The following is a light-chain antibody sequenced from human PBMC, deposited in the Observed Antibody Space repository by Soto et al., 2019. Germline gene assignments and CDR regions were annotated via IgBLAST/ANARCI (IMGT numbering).Light chain of an antibody. Sequence: DIHMTQSPSTLSASVGDRVTITCRASQSISGLLAWYQVKPGEAPKHLIYTASSLYSGVPSRFSGSGTGTDFTLTISSLQPEDFATYYCQQGYSNPITFGQGTRLEIK. CDR1: QSISGL. CDR3: QQGYSNPIT. CDR2: TAS. J-gene: IGKJ5*01. V-gene: IGKV1-39*01.